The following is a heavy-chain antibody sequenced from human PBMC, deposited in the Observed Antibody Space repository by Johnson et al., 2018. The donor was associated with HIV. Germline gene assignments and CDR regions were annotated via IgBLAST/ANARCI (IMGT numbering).Heavy chain of an antibody. V-gene: IGHV3-74*02. D-gene: IGHD3-3*01. CDR1: GFIFSSYW. CDR2: INSDGSST. Sequence: VQLVESGGGLVQPGGSLRLSCAASGFIFSSYWMHWVRQAPGKGLVWVSRINSDGSSTTYADSVKGRFTISRDNAKNTLYLQMNSLRPEDTAIYYCASPPSGYDFWDGPNIFDVWGQGTMVSVAS. J-gene: IGHJ3*01. CDR3: ASPPSGYDFWDGPNIFDV.